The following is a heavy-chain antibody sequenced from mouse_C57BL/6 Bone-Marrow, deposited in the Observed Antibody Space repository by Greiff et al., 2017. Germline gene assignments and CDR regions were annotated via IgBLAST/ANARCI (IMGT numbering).Heavy chain of an antibody. Sequence: EVQLQQSGAELVRPGASVKLSCTASGFNITDDYMHWVKQRPEQGLEWIGWIDPENGDTEYASKFQGKATITADTSSNTAYLQLSSLTSEDAAVYYCTYFSAVAVRYYFDYWGQGTTLTVSS. V-gene: IGHV14-4*01. D-gene: IGHD1-1*01. CDR1: GFNITDDY. CDR3: TYFSAVAVRYYFDY. CDR2: IDPENGDT. J-gene: IGHJ2*01.